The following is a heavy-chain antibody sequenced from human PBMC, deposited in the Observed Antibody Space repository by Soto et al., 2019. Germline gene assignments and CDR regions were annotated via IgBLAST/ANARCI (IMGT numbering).Heavy chain of an antibody. CDR3: ARERAYYDLYYYAMDV. V-gene: IGHV1-2*02. J-gene: IGHJ6*02. CDR2: INPNSGGT. CDR1: GYTFTGYY. D-gene: IGHD3-16*01. Sequence: ASVKVSCKASGYTFTGYYIHWVRQAPGQGLEWMGWINPNSGGTNYEQKFQGRVTMTRDTSITTAYMEASWLKSDDTAVYYCARERAYYDLYYYAMDVWGQGTTVTVSS.